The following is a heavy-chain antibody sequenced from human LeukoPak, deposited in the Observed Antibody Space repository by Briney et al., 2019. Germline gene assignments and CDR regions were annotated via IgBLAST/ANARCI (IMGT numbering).Heavy chain of an antibody. CDR1: GFTFSSYS. V-gene: IGHV3-48*04. Sequence: GGSLRLSCAASGFTFSSYSMNWVRQAPGKGLEWVSYISISSSTIYYADSVKGRFTISRDNAKNSLYLQMNSLRAEDTAVYYCARDLLMATTYYFDYWGQGTLVTVSS. CDR2: ISISSSTI. D-gene: IGHD5-24*01. J-gene: IGHJ4*02. CDR3: ARDLLMATTYYFDY.